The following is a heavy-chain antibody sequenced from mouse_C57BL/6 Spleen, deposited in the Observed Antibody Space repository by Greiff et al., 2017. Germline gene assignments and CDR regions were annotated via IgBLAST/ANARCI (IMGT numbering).Heavy chain of an antibody. J-gene: IGHJ1*03. D-gene: IGHD2-4*01. CDR2: INPNNGGT. CDR3: VRGLRRGGYFDV. CDR1: GYTFTDYN. V-gene: IGHV1-18*01. Sequence: EVQGVESGPELVKPGASVKIPCKASGYTFTDYNMDWVKQSHGKSLEWIGDINPNNGGTIYNQKFKGKATLTVDKSSSTAYMELRSLTSEDTAVYYCVRGLRRGGYFDVWGTGTTVTVSS.